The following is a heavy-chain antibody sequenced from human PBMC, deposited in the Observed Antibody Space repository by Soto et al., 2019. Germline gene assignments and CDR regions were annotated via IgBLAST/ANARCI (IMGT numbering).Heavy chain of an antibody. Sequence: QVQLLESGGGVVQPGRSLRLSCAASGFTFSRYGMHWVRQAPGKGLEWVAVIWFDGSNKNYADSVKGRFTISRDDSKNTLYLQMNSLRVEDTAVYYCAAYHSTGYLNWGQGTLVTVSS. V-gene: IGHV3-33*01. CDR2: IWFDGSNK. J-gene: IGHJ4*02. CDR3: AAYHSTGYLN. CDR1: GFTFSRYG. D-gene: IGHD3-22*01.